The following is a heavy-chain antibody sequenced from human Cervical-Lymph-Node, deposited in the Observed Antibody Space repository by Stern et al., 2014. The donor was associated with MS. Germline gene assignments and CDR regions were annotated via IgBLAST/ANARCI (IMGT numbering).Heavy chain of an antibody. V-gene: IGHV1-2*04. J-gene: IGHJ4*02. CDR2: INPNTGVT. CDR1: GYTFTGFF. Sequence: VQLVESGAEVKKPGASVKVSCTASGYTFTGFFLHWVRQAPGQGLEWVGWINPNTGVTKSAQKFQGWVTLTRDTSINTVYMELNRLKSDDTAVFYCAGGYPFFDNWGQGTLVTVSS. D-gene: IGHD2-15*01. CDR3: AGGYPFFDN.